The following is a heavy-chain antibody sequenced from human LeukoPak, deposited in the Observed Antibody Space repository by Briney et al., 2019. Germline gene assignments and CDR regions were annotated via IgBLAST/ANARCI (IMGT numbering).Heavy chain of an antibody. D-gene: IGHD3-16*01. CDR3: ARDLGVWGSYGI. V-gene: IGHV3-48*02. CDR2: IGSSSSPI. J-gene: IGHJ4*02. CDR1: GFTFSSYS. Sequence: GGSLRLSCAASGFTFSSYSMNWVRQAPGKGLEWVSYIGSSSSPIFYADSVKGRFTISRDNAKNSLFLQMNSLRDEDTAVYYCARDLGVWGSYGIWGQGTLVTVSS.